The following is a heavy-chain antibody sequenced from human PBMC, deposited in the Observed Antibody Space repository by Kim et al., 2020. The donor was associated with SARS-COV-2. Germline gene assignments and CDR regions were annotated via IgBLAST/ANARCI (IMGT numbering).Heavy chain of an antibody. CDR3: AGVPWPGFGGLTYPYF. Sequence: GGSLRLSCAASGFTFSSCAIHWVRQAPGKGLEWVAVISYDGSNKNYADSVKGRFTISRDNSKNTLYLQMNSLRAEETLRYYGAGVPWPGFGGLTYPYF. CDR2: ISYDGSNK. D-gene: IGHD3-16*01. CDR1: GFTFSSCA. V-gene: IGHV3-30-3*01. J-gene: IGHJ4*01.